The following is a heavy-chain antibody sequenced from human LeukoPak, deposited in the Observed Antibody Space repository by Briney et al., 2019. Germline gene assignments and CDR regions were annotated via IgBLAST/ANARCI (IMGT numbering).Heavy chain of an antibody. CDR1: GGSISSSSYY. CDR3: ARGLSGSYGFRGARGGVQFDY. V-gene: IGHV4-39*07. CDR2: IYYSGST. Sequence: PSETLSLTCTVSGGSISSSSYYWGWIRQPPGKGLEWIGSIYYSGSTYYNPSLKSRVTISVDTSKNQFSLKLSSVTAADTAVYYCARGLSGSYGFRGARGGVQFDYWGQGTLVTVSS. D-gene: IGHD1-26*01. J-gene: IGHJ4*02.